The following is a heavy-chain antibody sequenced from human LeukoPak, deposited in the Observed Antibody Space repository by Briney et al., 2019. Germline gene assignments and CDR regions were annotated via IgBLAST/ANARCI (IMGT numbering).Heavy chain of an antibody. D-gene: IGHD3-10*01. CDR1: GFTFSSYG. J-gene: IGHJ4*02. CDR3: AKDTDVLLWFGESNDY. CDR2: IRYDGSNK. Sequence: GGSLRLSCAAAGFTFSSYGMHWVRQAPGKGLEWVAFIRYDGSNKYYADSVKGRFTISRDNSKNTLYLQMNSLRAEDTAVYYCAKDTDVLLWFGESNDYWGQGTLVTVSS. V-gene: IGHV3-30*02.